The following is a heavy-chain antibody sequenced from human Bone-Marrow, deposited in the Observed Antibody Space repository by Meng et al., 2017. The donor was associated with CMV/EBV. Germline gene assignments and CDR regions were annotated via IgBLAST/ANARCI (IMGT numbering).Heavy chain of an antibody. D-gene: IGHD2-2*01. CDR3: AKEVDCSSTSCPSLDY. CDR2: IGYDGSNK. CDR1: FNLRSYG. Sequence: FNLRSYGMQWVRQATGKGLEWGAVIGYDGSNKYYADSVKGRFTMSRDNSKNTLYLEMNSLRAEDTAVYYCAKEVDCSSTSCPSLDYWGQGTLVTVSS. V-gene: IGHV3-33*06. J-gene: IGHJ4*02.